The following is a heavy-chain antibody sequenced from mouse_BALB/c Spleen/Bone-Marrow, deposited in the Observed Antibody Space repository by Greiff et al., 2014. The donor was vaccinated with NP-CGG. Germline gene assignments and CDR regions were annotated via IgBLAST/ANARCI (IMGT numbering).Heavy chain of an antibody. CDR1: GYTFTSYY. CDR2: ISPSNGGT. J-gene: IGHJ4*01. CDR3: TRSRRAMDH. V-gene: IGHV1S81*02. Sequence: QVQLQQSGAELVKPGASVKLSCKASGYTFTSYYMCWVKQRPGQGLEWIGEISPSNGGTNFNEKFKSKATLTVDKSSSTAYMSLSSLTSEDSAVYYCTRSRRAMDHWGQGTSVTVSS. D-gene: IGHD2-12*01.